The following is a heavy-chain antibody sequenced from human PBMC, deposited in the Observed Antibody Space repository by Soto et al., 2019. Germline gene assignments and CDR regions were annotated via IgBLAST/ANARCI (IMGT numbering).Heavy chain of an antibody. V-gene: IGHV1-24*01. CDR2: FDPEDGET. CDR3: ATLGSYYDYVWGSYRPYNWFDP. D-gene: IGHD3-16*02. J-gene: IGHJ5*02. Sequence: QVQLVQSGAEVKKPGASVKVSCKVSGYTLTELSMHWVRQAPGKGLEWMGGFDPEDGETIYAQKFQGRVTMTEDTSTDTAYMELSSLRSEDMGVYYWATLGSYYDYVWGSYRPYNWFDPWGQGTLVTVSS. CDR1: GYTLTELS.